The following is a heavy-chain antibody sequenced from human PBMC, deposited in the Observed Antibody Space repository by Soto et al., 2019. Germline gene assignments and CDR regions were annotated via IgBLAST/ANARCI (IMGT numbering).Heavy chain of an antibody. CDR3: ARELYSCGGDCPYYMDY. V-gene: IGHV1-46*01. CDR1: GYTFTDYF. D-gene: IGHD2-21*02. J-gene: IGHJ4*02. Sequence: AAVKVSCNTSGYTFTDYFIHWVRQAPGQGLEWMGIISLYHHSTSYAQKFQGRLTVTNDTSTTTVYMELSSLTSEDTAVYWCARELYSCGGDCPYYMDYWGQGTLVTVSS. CDR2: ISLYHHST.